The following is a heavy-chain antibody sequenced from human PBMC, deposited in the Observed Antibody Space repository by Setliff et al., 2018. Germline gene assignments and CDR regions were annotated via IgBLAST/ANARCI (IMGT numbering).Heavy chain of an antibody. Sequence: VASVKVSCKVSGYTLTELSMHWVRQAPGKGLEWMGGFDPEDGETIYAQKFQGRVTITADESTSTAYMELSSLKSEDTAVYYCARSPFPVDTVMVTTFDSWGQGTLVTVSS. J-gene: IGHJ4*02. D-gene: IGHD5-18*01. CDR1: GYTLTELS. CDR2: FDPEDGET. V-gene: IGHV1-24*01. CDR3: ARSPFPVDTVMVTTFDS.